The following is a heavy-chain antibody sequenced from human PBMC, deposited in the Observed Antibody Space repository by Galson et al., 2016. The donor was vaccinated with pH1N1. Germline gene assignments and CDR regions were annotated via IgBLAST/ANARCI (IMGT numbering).Heavy chain of an antibody. CDR3: AKYKGIVAGTLSLFDY. J-gene: IGHJ4*02. D-gene: IGHD2-21*01. Sequence: SLRLACAASGFTFSNYAMSWVRQYPGKGLEWVSSIGGSGDSTYYADSVKGRFTISNDNSKTTRSLQLDSLKVEDTALYYCAKYKGIVAGTLSLFDYWGQGTLFTVSP. CDR2: IGGSGDST. V-gene: IGHV3-23*01. CDR1: GFTFSNYA.